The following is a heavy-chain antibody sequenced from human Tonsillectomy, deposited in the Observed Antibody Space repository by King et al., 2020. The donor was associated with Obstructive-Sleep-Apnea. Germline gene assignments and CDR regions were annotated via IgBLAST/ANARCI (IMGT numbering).Heavy chain of an antibody. J-gene: IGHJ6*02. CDR2: INAGNGNT. CDR3: ASSYCSSTSCYSHYYYYGMDV. V-gene: IGHV1-3*01. Sequence: QLVQSGAEVKKPGASVKVSCKASGYTFTSYAMHWVRQAPGQRLEWMGWINAGNGNTKYSQKFQGRVTITRDTSASTAYMGLSSLRSEDTAVYYCASSYCSSTSCYSHYYYYGMDVWGQGTTVTVSS. D-gene: IGHD2-2*01. CDR1: GYTFTSYA.